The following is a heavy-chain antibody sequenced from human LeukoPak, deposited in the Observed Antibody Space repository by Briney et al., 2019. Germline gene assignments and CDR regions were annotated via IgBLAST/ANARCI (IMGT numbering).Heavy chain of an antibody. D-gene: IGHD3-22*01. CDR1: GGSFIGFH. CDR3: APLPYHYEANGYSVA. CDR2: INHSGST. J-gene: IGHJ5*02. V-gene: IGHV4-34*01. Sequence: PSETLSLTCAVYGGSFIGFHWNWIRQPPGKGLEWIGDINHSGSTNYNPSLTSRVTISVDPSKNQFSLNLSSVTAADTAVYYCAPLPYHYEANGYSVAWGQGTLVTVSS.